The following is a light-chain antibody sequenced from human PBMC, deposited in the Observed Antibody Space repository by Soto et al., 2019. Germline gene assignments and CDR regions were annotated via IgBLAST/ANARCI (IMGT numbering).Light chain of an antibody. CDR2: KAC. CDR3: QQYNTYPLT. CDR1: QSISTW. J-gene: IGKJ4*01. Sequence: DIQMTQSPSTLSASVGDRVTITCRASQSISTWLAWYQQKPGKAPKLLIYKACSLEGGVPSRFSGSGSGTEFNITVSSLRPDDFATYYYQQYNTYPLTFGGGTTVELK. V-gene: IGKV1-5*03.